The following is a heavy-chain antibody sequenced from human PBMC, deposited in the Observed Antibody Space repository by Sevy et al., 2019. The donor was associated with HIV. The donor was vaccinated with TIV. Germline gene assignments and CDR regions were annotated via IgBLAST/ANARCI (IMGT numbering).Heavy chain of an antibody. CDR2: AYYNGGT. CDR3: ARDNWGSIDY. Sequence: ETLSLTCTVSGGSLDVFGWTWVRQPPGMGLEWIGYAYYNGGTNYNPSLKSRLTIPVGTSARQFSLHLNSVTAADTAIYYCARDNWGSIDYWGQGILVTVSS. V-gene: IGHV4-59*01. J-gene: IGHJ4*02. D-gene: IGHD7-27*01. CDR1: GGSLDVFG.